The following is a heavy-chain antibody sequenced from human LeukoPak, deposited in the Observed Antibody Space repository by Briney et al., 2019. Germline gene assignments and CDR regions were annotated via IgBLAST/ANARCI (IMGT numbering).Heavy chain of an antibody. CDR1: GFASSNYG. J-gene: IGHJ4*02. Sequence: GGSLRLSCAASGFASSNYGINWVRQAPGKGLEWVSGITGSGVTTYYADSVKGRFTISRDNSKNTLYLQMNSLRAEDTAVYYCAKVSMTEGDYDYWGQGTLVTVSS. CDR2: ITGSGVTT. V-gene: IGHV3-23*01. CDR3: AKVSMTEGDYDY.